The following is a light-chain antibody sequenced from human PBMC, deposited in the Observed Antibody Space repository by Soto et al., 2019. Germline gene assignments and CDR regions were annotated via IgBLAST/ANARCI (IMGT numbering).Light chain of an antibody. CDR3: QQRSNWIT. V-gene: IGKV3-11*01. J-gene: IGKJ5*01. CDR1: QSVSSY. CDR2: DAS. Sequence: EIVLTQSPATLSLSPGERATLSCRASQSVSSYLAWYQQKPGQAPRLLIYDASNRATGIPARFSGSGSGTDFTLTISRLEPEDFAGYYCQQRSNWITFGQGTRLEIK.